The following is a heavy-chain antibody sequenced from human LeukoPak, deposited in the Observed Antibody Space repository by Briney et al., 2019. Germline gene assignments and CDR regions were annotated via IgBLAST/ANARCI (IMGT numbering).Heavy chain of an antibody. CDR3: ASLGSGWSSAFDY. J-gene: IGHJ4*02. Sequence: ASVKVSCKASGYTFTGYFMHWVRQAPGQGLEWMGWINPNSGGTNYAQKFQGRVTMTRDTSISTAYMELSRLRSDDTAVYYCASLGSGWSSAFDYWGQGTLVTVSS. CDR1: GYTFTGYF. D-gene: IGHD6-19*01. V-gene: IGHV1-2*02. CDR2: INPNSGGT.